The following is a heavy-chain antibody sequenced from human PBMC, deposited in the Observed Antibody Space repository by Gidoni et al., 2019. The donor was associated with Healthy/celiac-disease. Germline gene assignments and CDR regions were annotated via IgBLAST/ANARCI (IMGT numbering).Heavy chain of an antibody. Sequence: QVQLVQSGAEVKKPGSSVTVSCKASGGTFSSYAISWVRQAPGQGLEWMGGIIPIFGTANYAQKFQGRVTITAYKSTSTAYMELSSLRSEDTAVYYCASSSGWYGGSPPAYWGQGTLVTVSS. CDR2: IIPIFGTA. V-gene: IGHV1-69*06. D-gene: IGHD6-19*01. CDR1: GGTFSSYA. J-gene: IGHJ4*02. CDR3: ASSSGWYGGSPPAY.